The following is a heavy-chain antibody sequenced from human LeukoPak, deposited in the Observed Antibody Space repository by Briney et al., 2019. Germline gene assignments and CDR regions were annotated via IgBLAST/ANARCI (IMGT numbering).Heavy chain of an antibody. CDR2: VNPSGGGS. Sequence: GASVKVSCKASGYILTKYYIHWVRQAPGHGPEWMGMVNPSGGGSDLAQKFRGRVTMTRDTSTSTAYMELRSLRSDDTAVYYCARQWYYDILTGYHPPFDYWGQGTLVAVSS. D-gene: IGHD3-9*01. CDR1: GYILTKYY. V-gene: IGHV1-46*01. J-gene: IGHJ4*02. CDR3: ARQWYYDILTGYHPPFDY.